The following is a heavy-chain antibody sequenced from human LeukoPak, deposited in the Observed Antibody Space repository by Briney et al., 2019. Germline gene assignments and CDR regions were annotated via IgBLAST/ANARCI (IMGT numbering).Heavy chain of an antibody. CDR2: IGGSGVST. V-gene: IGHV3-23*01. CDR1: GFTFSSYA. CDR3: AKADYGDYVRFPD. J-gene: IGHJ4*02. D-gene: IGHD4-17*01. Sequence: GGSLRLSCAASGFTFSSYAMSWVRQAPGKGLEWVSGIGGSGVSTYYADSVKGRFTISRDNSKNTPYLQMNSLRAEDTAVYYCAKADYGDYVRFPDWGQGTLVTVSS.